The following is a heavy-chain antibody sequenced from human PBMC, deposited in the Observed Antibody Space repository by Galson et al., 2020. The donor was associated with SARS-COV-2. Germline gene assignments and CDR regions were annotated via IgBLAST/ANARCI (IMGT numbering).Heavy chain of an antibody. CDR3: ARIDSSGCRGNY. CDR2: IDWDDDE. V-gene: IGHV2-70*11. J-gene: IGHJ4*02. D-gene: IGHD6-19*01. Sequence: ESGPTLVKPTQTLTLTYTFPGFSLSTSGMCVSWIRQPPGKALEWLARIDWDDDEYYSTSLKTRLTISKDTSKNQVVLTMTNMDPVDTATYYCARIDSSGCRGNYWGQGTLVTVSS. CDR1: GFSLSTSGMC.